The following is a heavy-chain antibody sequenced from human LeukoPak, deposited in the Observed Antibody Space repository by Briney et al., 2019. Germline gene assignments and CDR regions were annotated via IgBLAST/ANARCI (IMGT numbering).Heavy chain of an antibody. D-gene: IGHD3-3*01. J-gene: IGHJ5*02. CDR2: IIPIFGTA. CDR1: GGTFSSYA. Sequence: SVKVSCKASGGTFSSYAISWVRQAPGQGLEWMGGIIPIFGTANYAQKFQGRVAITTDESTSTAYMELSSLRSEDTAVYYCARVVLRHLEWLPTSRHWFDPWGQGTLVTVSS. V-gene: IGHV1-69*05. CDR3: ARVVLRHLEWLPTSRHWFDP.